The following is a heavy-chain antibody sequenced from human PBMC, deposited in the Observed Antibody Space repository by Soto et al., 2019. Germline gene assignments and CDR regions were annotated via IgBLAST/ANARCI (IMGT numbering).Heavy chain of an antibody. V-gene: IGHV4-61*01. CDR3: AGMTTVTTRKSYYYGMDV. D-gene: IGHD4-17*01. CDR2: IYYSGST. CDR1: GGSVSSGSYY. Sequence: SETLSLTCTVSGGSVSSGSYYWSWIRQPPGKGLEWIGYIYYSGSTNYNPSLKSRVTISVDTSKNQFSLKLSSVTAADTAVYYCAGMTTVTTRKSYYYGMDVWGQGTTVTVSS. J-gene: IGHJ6*02.